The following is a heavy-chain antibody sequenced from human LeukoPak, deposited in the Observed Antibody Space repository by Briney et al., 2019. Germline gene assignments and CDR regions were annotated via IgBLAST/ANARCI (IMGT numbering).Heavy chain of an antibody. D-gene: IGHD5-18*01. CDR1: GFTFSAYS. CDR2: ISTSSSYI. CDR3: ARDKVNTGLDAFDI. V-gene: IGHV3-21*01. J-gene: IGHJ3*02. Sequence: GGSLRLSCAASGFTFSAYSMNWVRQAPGKGLEWVSSISTSSSYIYYADSVKGRFTISRDNAKNSLYLQMNSLRAEDTAVYYCARDKVNTGLDAFDIWGPGTMVTVSS.